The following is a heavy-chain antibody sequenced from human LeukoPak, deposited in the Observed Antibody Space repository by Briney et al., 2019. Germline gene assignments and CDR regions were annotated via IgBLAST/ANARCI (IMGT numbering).Heavy chain of an antibody. CDR3: ARIRGVSGTDWFDP. D-gene: IGHD2-15*01. V-gene: IGHV3-11*01. J-gene: IGHJ5*02. Sequence: GRSLRLSCAASGFTFSDYYMSWIRQAPGKGLEWISYISSSGSTIYYADSVKGRFTISRGNAKNSLYLQMNNLRADDTAVYYCARIRGVSGTDWFDPWGQGTLVTVSS. CDR1: GFTFSDYY. CDR2: ISSSGSTI.